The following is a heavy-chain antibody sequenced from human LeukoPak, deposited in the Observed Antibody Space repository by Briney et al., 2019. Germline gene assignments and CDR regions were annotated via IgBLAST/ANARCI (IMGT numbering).Heavy chain of an antibody. CDR2: TYYRSKWYN. J-gene: IGHJ6*04. V-gene: IGHV6-1*01. Sequence: SQTLSLTCALSGDSVSSNSAAWNWIRQSPSRGLDWLGRTYYRSKWYNDYAVSVKSRITINPDTSKNQFSLQLNSVTPEDTAVYYCARQYGSGSPNSYYYSYYGMDVWGKGTTVTVSS. CDR1: GDSVSSNSAA. D-gene: IGHD3-10*01. CDR3: ARQYGSGSPNSYYYSYYGMDV.